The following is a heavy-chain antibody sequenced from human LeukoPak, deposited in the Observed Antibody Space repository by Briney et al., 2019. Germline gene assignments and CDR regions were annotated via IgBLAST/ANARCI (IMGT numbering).Heavy chain of an antibody. V-gene: IGHV5-51*01. Sequence: PGESPKISCKGSGYSFTSYWIGWVRQMPGKGLEWMGIIYPGDSDTRYSPSFQGQVTISADKSISTAYLQWSSLKASDTAMYYCARHHSPGFLEWLLPSDYWGQGTLVTVSS. CDR3: ARHHSPGFLEWLLPSDY. D-gene: IGHD3-3*01. CDR2: IYPGDSDT. CDR1: GYSFTSYW. J-gene: IGHJ4*02.